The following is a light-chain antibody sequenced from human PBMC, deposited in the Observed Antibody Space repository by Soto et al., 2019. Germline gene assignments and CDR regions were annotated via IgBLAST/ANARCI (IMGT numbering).Light chain of an antibody. CDR1: SSDVGGYHY. CDR2: DVT. J-gene: IGLJ2*01. CDR3: SSYAGSNNVV. V-gene: IGLV2-8*01. Sequence: QSALTQPPSASGSPGQSVTISCTGTSSDVGGYHYVSWYQQHPGKAPQLMIHDVTKRPSGVPDRFSGSKSGNTASLTVSGLQGEDEADYYCSSYAGSNNVVFGGGTKVTVL.